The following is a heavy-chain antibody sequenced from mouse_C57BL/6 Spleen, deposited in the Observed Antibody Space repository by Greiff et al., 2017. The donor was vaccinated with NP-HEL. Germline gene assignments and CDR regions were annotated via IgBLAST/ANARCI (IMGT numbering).Heavy chain of an antibody. D-gene: IGHD3-2*02. CDR3: ARRPDSSGYPFAY. CDR2: IDPSDSYT. CDR1: GYTFTSYW. V-gene: IGHV1-69*01. Sequence: QVQLKQPGAELVMPGASVKLSCKASGYTFTSYWMHWVKQRPGRGLEWIGEIDPSDSYTNYNQKFKGKSTLTVDKSSSTAYMQLSSLTSEDSAVYYCARRPDSSGYPFAYWGQGTLVTVSA. J-gene: IGHJ3*01.